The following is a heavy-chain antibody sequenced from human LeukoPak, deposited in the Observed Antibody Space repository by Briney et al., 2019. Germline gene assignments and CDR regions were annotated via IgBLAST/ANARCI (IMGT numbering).Heavy chain of an antibody. CDR3: AKFSGSSGYYEDFDY. D-gene: IGHD3-22*01. J-gene: IGHJ4*02. V-gene: IGHV3-23*01. CDR1: GFTFSSYA. CDR2: ISGNGGKT. Sequence: PGGSLRLSCAASGFTFSSYAMSWVCQAPGKRLEWVSGISGNGGKTYYADSVKGRFTISRDNSKNTLYLQMNSLRAEDTAIYYCAKFSGSSGYYEDFDYWGQGTRVTVSS.